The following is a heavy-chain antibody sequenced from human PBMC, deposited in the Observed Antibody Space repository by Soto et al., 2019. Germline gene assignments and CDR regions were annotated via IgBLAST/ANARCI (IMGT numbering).Heavy chain of an antibody. Sequence: GESLKISGKGSGYSFTSYLISWVRQMPGKGLEWMGRIDPSDSYTNYSPSFQGHVTISADKSISTAYLQWSSLKASDTAMYYCARHDYYGMDVWGQGTTVTVSS. V-gene: IGHV5-10-1*01. CDR2: IDPSDSYT. CDR1: GYSFTSYL. CDR3: ARHDYYGMDV. J-gene: IGHJ6*02.